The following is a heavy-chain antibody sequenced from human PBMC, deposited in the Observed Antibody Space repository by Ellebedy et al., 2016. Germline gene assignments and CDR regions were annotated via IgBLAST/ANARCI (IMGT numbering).Heavy chain of an antibody. D-gene: IGHD6-19*01. Sequence: GESLKISCAASGFTFSSYAMSWVRQAPGKGLEWVSAISSNGGSTYYADSVKGRFTISRDNSKNTLYLQMSSLRAEDTAVYYCVKDRFKGSCGWYVRLMFDYWGQGTLVTVSS. CDR1: GFTFSSYA. V-gene: IGHV3-64D*06. J-gene: IGHJ4*02. CDR3: VKDRFKGSCGWYVRLMFDY. CDR2: ISSNGGST.